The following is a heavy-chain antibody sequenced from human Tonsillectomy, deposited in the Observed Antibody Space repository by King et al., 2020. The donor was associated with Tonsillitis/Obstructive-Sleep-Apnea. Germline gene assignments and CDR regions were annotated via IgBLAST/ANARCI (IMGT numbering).Heavy chain of an antibody. J-gene: IGHJ1*01. D-gene: IGHD1-26*01. CDR3: PSLSLVGATRVPH. Sequence: VQLVESGGGLVQPGRSLKLSCAASGFTFSDSAVLWVRQASGKGLEWVGRIRSKANSYATTYAASVKGRFTISRDDPKNMAYPQMSSLKTEDTSVYYGPSLSLVGATRVPHWGQGTLVTVAS. CDR1: GFTFSDSA. V-gene: IGHV3-73*01. CDR2: IRSKANSYAT.